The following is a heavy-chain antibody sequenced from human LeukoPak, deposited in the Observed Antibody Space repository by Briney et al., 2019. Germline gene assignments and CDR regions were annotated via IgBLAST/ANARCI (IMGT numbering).Heavy chain of an antibody. J-gene: IGHJ6*03. CDR1: GGSISSGGYY. Sequence: SETLSLTCTVSGGSISSGGYYWSWIRQHPGKGLEWIGYIYYSGCTYYNPSLKSRVTISVDTSKNQFSLKLSSVTAADTAVYYCVRDRGFGAYYYYYMDVWGKGTTVTVSS. V-gene: IGHV4-31*03. CDR3: VRDRGFGAYYYYYMDV. D-gene: IGHD3-10*01. CDR2: IYYSGCT.